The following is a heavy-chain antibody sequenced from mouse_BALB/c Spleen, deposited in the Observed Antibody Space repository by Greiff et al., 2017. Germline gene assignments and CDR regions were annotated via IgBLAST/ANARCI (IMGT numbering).Heavy chain of an antibody. CDR3: ARGRYDGDYAMDY. CDR1: GYTFTDYN. Sequence: VQLQQSGPELVKPGASVKIPCKASGYTFTDYNMDWVKQSHGKSLEWIGDINPNNGGTIYNQKFKGKATLTVDKSSSTAYMELRSLTSEDTAVYYCARGRYDGDYAMDYWGQGTSVTVSS. D-gene: IGHD2-14*01. J-gene: IGHJ4*01. CDR2: INPNNGGT. V-gene: IGHV1-18*01.